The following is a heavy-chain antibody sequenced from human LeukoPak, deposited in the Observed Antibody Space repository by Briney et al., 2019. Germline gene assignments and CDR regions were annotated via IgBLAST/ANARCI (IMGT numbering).Heavy chain of an antibody. V-gene: IGHV3-30*18. CDR2: ISYDGSNK. CDR1: GFTFSSYG. D-gene: IGHD3-3*01. Sequence: GGSLRLSCAASGFTFSSYGMHWVRQAPGKGLEWVAVISYDGSNKYYADSVKGRFTISRDNSKNTLYLQMNSLRAEDTAVYYCAKDFAIFGVAYYFDYWGRGTLVTVSS. CDR3: AKDFAIFGVAYYFDY. J-gene: IGHJ4*02.